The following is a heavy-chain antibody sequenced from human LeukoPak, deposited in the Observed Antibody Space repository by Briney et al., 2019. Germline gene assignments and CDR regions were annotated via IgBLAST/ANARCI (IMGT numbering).Heavy chain of an antibody. V-gene: IGHV3-30*02. J-gene: IGHJ3*02. D-gene: IGHD3-22*01. CDR2: IRYDGSNK. CDR1: GFTFSSYG. CDR3: AKDTAGWGYYDSSEAGAFDI. Sequence: GGSLRLSCAASGFTFSSYGMHWVRQAPGKGLEWVAFIRYDGSNKYYADSVKGRFTISRDNSKYTLYLQMNSLRAEDTAVYYCAKDTAGWGYYDSSEAGAFDIWGQGTMVTVSS.